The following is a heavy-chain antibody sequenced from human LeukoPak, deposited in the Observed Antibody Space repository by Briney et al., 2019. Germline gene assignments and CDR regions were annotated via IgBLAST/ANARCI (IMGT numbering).Heavy chain of an antibody. J-gene: IGHJ4*02. D-gene: IGHD5-18*01. CDR1: GFTFSSYA. Sequence: PGGSLRLSCAASGFTFSSYAMSWVRQAPGKGLEWVSAISGSGGSTYYADSVKGRFTISRDNSKNTLYLQRNSLRAEDTAVYYCAKEGFWDASGYSTGYYFDYWGQGTLVTVSS. CDR2: ISGSGGST. CDR3: AKEGFWDASGYSTGYYFDY. V-gene: IGHV3-23*01.